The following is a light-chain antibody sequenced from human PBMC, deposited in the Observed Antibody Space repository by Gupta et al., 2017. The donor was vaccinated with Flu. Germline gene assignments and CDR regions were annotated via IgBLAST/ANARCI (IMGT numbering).Light chain of an antibody. CDR2: LDA. CDR1: QKLLVSNGNNY. V-gene: IGKV2-28*01. Sequence: VTPGGPASITCRCCQKLLVSNGNNYLDCFLQKPGRYPQLRINLDANRAAGGPERCSGSGAVVDFFLKISRVEAEDVGGDYCMKDRQPPPTFGQGTKVEIK. J-gene: IGKJ2*01. CDR3: MKDRQPPPT.